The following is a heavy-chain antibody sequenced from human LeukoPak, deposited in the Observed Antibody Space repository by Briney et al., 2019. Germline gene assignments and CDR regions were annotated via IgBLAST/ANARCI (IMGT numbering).Heavy chain of an antibody. J-gene: IGHJ4*02. CDR2: ISGSGGST. CDR3: AKTYYYDSSGYIFDY. V-gene: IGHV3-23*01. Sequence: PGRSLRLSCAASGFTFSSYAMSWVRQAPGKGLEWVSAISGSGGSTYYADSVKGRFTISRDNSKNTLYLQMNSLRAEDTAVYYCAKTYYYDSSGYIFDYWGQGTLVTVSS. CDR1: GFTFSSYA. D-gene: IGHD3-22*01.